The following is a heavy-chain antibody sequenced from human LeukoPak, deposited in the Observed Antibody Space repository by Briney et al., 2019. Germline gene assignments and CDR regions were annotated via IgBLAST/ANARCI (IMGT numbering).Heavy chain of an antibody. D-gene: IGHD4-11*01. CDR2: IWNDGTNK. J-gene: IGHJ4*02. V-gene: IGHV3-33*06. CDR3: AKDAQRGFDYSNSLEY. CDR1: GFVFSHYG. Sequence: GGSLRLSCAASGFVFSHYGMHWVRQAPGKGLEWVAVIWNDGTNKYYADSVKGRFTIPRDYSTKTVYLQMNSLRAEDTAVYYCAKDAQRGFDYSNSLEYWGQGTPVTVSS.